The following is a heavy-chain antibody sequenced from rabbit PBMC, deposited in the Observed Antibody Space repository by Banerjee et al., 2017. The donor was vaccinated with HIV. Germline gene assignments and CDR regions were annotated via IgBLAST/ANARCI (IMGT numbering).Heavy chain of an antibody. CDR2: IYSASSGTT. J-gene: IGHJ4*01. CDR3: ARGGNYLTL. D-gene: IGHD1-1*01. V-gene: IGHV1S45*01. CDR1: GFDLSTYYY. Sequence: QEQLEESGGDLVKPEGSLTLTCTASGFDLSTYYYMCWVRQAPGKGLEWIACIYSASSGTTYYASWAKGRFTISVTSSTTVTLQMTSLTAADTATYFCARGGNYLTLWGPGTLVTVS.